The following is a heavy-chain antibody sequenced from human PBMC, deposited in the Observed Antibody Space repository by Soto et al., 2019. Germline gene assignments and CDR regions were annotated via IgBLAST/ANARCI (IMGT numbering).Heavy chain of an antibody. CDR3: ASGAYSSSWYYFDY. V-gene: IGHV1-69*13. CDR1: GGTFSSYA. Sequence: ASVKFSCKASGGTFSSYAISWVRQAPGQGLEWMGGIIPIFGTANYAQKFQGRVTITADESTSTAYMELSSLRAEDTAVYYCASGAYSSSWYYFDYWGQGTLVTVSS. D-gene: IGHD6-13*01. CDR2: IIPIFGTA. J-gene: IGHJ4*02.